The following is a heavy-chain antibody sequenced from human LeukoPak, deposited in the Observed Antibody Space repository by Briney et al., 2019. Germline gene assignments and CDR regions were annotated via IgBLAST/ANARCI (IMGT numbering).Heavy chain of an antibody. CDR1: GLTFSDYF. J-gene: IGHJ1*01. CDR3: ARVNPTTSGFYTY. D-gene: IGHD3-22*01. CDR2: IGPSSDNI. Sequence: GGSLRLSCAPSGLTFSDYFMSWVRQAPEEGLEWGSYIGPSSDNINYADSVKGRFAVSRDNAKNSLYLQMNSLRAEDTAVYYCARVNPTTSGFYTYWGQGTLVTVSS. V-gene: IGHV3-11*06.